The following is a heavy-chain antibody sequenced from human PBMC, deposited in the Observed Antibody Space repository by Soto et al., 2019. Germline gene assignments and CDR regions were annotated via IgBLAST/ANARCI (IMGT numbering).Heavy chain of an antibody. D-gene: IGHD2-21*02. V-gene: IGHV3-66*01. CDR2: LHSGGNT. CDR3: GACDWDGPCDY. Sequence: EVQVVESGGGLVQPGGSLRLSCAASGLIVSSNYMSWVRQAPGKGLEWLAVLHSGGNTYYADSVRGRVTISRDPSKNTLELQMNNVRGDDGAVYSCGACDWDGPCDYWGRGPLVTVSS. J-gene: IGHJ4*02. CDR1: GLIVSSNY.